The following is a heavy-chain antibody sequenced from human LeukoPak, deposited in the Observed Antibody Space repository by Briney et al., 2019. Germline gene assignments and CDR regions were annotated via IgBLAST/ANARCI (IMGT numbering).Heavy chain of an antibody. J-gene: IGHJ4*02. CDR2: ISAYNTNT. CDR3: ASFSSRRGGDY. Sequence: ASVKVSCKASGYTFTTYGITWVRQAPGQGLEWMGWISAYNTNTNYAQKLQGRVTMTTDTSTSTVYMELSSLRSEDTAVYYCASFSSRRGGDYWGQGTPVTVSS. V-gene: IGHV1-18*01. CDR1: GYTFTTYG. D-gene: IGHD6-13*01.